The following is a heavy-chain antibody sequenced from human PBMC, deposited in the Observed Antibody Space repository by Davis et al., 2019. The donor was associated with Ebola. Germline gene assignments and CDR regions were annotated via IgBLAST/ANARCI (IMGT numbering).Heavy chain of an antibody. J-gene: IGHJ6*02. V-gene: IGHV4-34*01. D-gene: IGHD3-3*01. CDR3: ARSDFWSGYYYHYGMDV. CDR1: GGSFSGYY. CDR2: INHSGST. Sequence: MPSETLSLTCAVYGGSFSGYYWSWIRQPPGKGLEWIGEINHSGSTNYNPSLKSRVTISVDTSKNQFSLKLSSVTAADTAVYYCARSDFWSGYYYHYGMDVWGQGTTVTVSS.